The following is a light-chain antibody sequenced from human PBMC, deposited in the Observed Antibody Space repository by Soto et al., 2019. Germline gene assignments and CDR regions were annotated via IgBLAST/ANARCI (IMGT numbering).Light chain of an antibody. J-gene: IGKJ1*01. Sequence: EVVMTQSPVTLSVSPGERATLSCRASQSVSNNLAWYQQKPGQGPRLLIYGASIRATGIPARFSGSGSGTEFSLTISILQSEDFAVYYCQQYDNWPPITFGQGTKVEI. V-gene: IGKV3D-15*03. CDR2: GAS. CDR1: QSVSNN. CDR3: QQYDNWPPIT.